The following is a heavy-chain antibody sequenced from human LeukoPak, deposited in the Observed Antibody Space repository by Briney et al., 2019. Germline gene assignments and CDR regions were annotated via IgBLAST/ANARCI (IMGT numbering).Heavy chain of an antibody. D-gene: IGHD6-13*01. V-gene: IGHV3-53*04. Sequence: PGGSLRLSCAASGFTVSSNYMSWVRQAPGKGLEWVSAIYSGGSTYYADSVKGRFTISRHNSKNTLYLQMNSLRAEDTAEYYCARSLYSSSWYGWFDPWRQGTLVTVSS. CDR1: GFTVSSNY. CDR3: ARSLYSSSWYGWFDP. CDR2: IYSGGST. J-gene: IGHJ5*02.